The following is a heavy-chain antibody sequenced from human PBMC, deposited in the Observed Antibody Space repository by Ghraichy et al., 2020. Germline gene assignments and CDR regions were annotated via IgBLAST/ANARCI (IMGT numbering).Heavy chain of an antibody. Sequence: ASVKVSCTASGYTFTTFDINWVRQAAGQGLEWLGWMSPDSGNTGYAQSFQGRLTMTRDTSINTAYMELSGLSSEDTGIYYCTKNQPLTGDFDDWGQEPWSPSPQ. J-gene: IGHJ4*01. CDR1: GYTFTTFD. V-gene: IGHV1-8*02. CDR3: TKNQPLTGDFDD. D-gene: IGHD7-27*01. CDR2: MSPDSGNT.